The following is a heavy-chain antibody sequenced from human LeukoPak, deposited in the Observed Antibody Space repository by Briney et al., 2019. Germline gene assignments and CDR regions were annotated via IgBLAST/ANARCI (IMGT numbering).Heavy chain of an antibody. Sequence: SETLSLTFTVSAGSIISYTWSWIRQPAGKGLEWIGSIYTSGGTNYNPSLKSRVTMSVDTSKNQFSLKLSSVTAADTAVYYCARDLDYFDYWGQGTLVTVSS. CDR3: ARDLDYFDY. V-gene: IGHV4-4*07. J-gene: IGHJ4*02. CDR2: IYTSGGT. CDR1: AGSIISYT.